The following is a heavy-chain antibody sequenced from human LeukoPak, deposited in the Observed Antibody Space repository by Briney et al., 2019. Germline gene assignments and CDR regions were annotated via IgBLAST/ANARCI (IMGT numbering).Heavy chain of an antibody. CDR2: MKSNPDGGTS. CDR1: GFTFHNAW. D-gene: IGHD1-1*01. V-gene: IGHV3-15*01. Sequence: GGSLRLSCAASGFTFHNAWMTWVRQAPGKGLEWVGRMKSNPDGGTSDYAAPVKGRFTISRDDSKNTLYLHMNSLRAGDTAVYYCTTLRNDVHYWGQGTLVTVS. J-gene: IGHJ4*02. CDR3: TTLRNDVHY.